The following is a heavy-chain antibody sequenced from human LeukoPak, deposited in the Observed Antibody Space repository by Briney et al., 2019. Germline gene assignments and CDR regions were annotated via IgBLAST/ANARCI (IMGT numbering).Heavy chain of an antibody. D-gene: IGHD5-12*01. CDR2: IYYSGST. CDR1: GGSFSGYY. J-gene: IGHJ4*02. Sequence: SETLSLTCAVYGGSFSGYYWSWIRQPPGKGLEWIGYIYYSGSTNYNPSLKSRVTISVDTSKNQFSLKLSSVTAADTAVYYCARLGEVATYFDYWGQGTLVTVSS. CDR3: ARLGEVATYFDY. V-gene: IGHV4-59*08.